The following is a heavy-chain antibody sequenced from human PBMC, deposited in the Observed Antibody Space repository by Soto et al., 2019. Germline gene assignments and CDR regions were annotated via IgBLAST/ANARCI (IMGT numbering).Heavy chain of an antibody. J-gene: IGHJ4*02. CDR3: ARGGGVSTLQDS. D-gene: IGHD2-21*01. Sequence: EVQLVESGGGLVQPGGSLRLSCAASGFTFSSYWMHWVRQAPGKGLVWVSRINSDGSTTNYADSVKGRFTISRDNAKNTLSLQMNSLRAEDTAVYYCARGGGVSTLQDSWGQGTLVTVSS. V-gene: IGHV3-74*01. CDR2: INSDGSTT. CDR1: GFTFSSYW.